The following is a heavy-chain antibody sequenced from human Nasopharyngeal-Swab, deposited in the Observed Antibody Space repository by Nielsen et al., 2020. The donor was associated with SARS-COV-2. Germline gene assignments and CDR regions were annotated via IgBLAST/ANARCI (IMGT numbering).Heavy chain of an antibody. CDR2: INPSGGST. V-gene: IGHV1-46*01. Sequence: ASVKVSSKASGYTFTNRFMHCVLQAPGQGLEWMGMINPSGGSTGYAQNFQGRVTVTRDTSTSTVYMELSSLSSEDTAVYYCERGYIYGLGYWGQGTLVTVS. D-gene: IGHD5-18*01. CDR1: GYTFTNRF. J-gene: IGHJ4*02. CDR3: ERGYIYGLGY.